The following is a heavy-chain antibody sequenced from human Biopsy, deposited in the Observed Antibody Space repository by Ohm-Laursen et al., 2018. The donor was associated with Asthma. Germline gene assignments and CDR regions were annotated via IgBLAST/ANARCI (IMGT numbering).Heavy chain of an antibody. V-gene: IGHV2-5*02. CDR2: IYWDDDK. Sequence: TQTLTLPSSFSGFSLTSSRVGVGWIRQPPGKALEGLAAIYWDDDKHYSPSLKSRLTISKDTSKNQVVLIMTDMDPMDTGTYYCANRGSINGNWDGGYLDSWGQGTLVTVSS. CDR3: ANRGSINGNWDGGYLDS. D-gene: IGHD1-20*01. J-gene: IGHJ4*02. CDR1: GFSLTSSRVG.